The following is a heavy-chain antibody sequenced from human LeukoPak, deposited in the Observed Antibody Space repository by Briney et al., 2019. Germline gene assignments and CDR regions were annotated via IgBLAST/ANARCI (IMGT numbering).Heavy chain of an antibody. Sequence: ASVKVSCKASGYTFTSYGISWVRQAPGQGLEWMGIINPSGGSTSYAQKFQGRVTMTRDMSTSTVYMELSGLRSEDTAVYYCARDPTQSYQLHMRLYYYYYMDVWGKGTTVTVSS. V-gene: IGHV1-46*01. D-gene: IGHD2-2*01. CDR3: ARDPTQSYQLHMRLYYYYYMDV. J-gene: IGHJ6*03. CDR1: GYTFTSYG. CDR2: INPSGGST.